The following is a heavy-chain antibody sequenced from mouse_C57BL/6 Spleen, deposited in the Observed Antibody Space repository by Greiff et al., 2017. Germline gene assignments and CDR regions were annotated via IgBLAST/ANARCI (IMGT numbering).Heavy chain of an antibody. CDR1: GYTFTSYW. CDR2: IYPGSGST. V-gene: IGHV1-55*01. Sequence: QVQLQQSGAELVKPGASVKMSCKASGYTFTSYWITWVKQRPGQGLEWIGDIYPGSGSTNYNEKFKSKATLTVDTSSSTAYMQLSSLTSEDSAVYYCASPYGSSPAWFAYWGQGTLVTVSA. CDR3: ASPYGSSPAWFAY. J-gene: IGHJ3*01. D-gene: IGHD1-1*01.